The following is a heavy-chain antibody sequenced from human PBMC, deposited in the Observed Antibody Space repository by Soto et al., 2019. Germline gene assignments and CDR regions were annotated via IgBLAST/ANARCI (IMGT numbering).Heavy chain of an antibody. J-gene: IGHJ3*02. CDR1: GGTFSSYT. V-gene: IGHV1-69*02. D-gene: IGHD3-10*01. CDR2: IVPILGIA. Sequence: SVKVSCKASGGTFSSYTISWVRQAPGQGLEWMGRIVPILGIANYAQKFQGRVTITADKSTSTAYMELSSLRSEDTAVYYCAKARWEVRGSPPYAFDIWGQGTMVTVSS. CDR3: AKARWEVRGSPPYAFDI.